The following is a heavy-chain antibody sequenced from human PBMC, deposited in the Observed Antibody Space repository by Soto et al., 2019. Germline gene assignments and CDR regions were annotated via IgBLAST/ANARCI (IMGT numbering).Heavy chain of an antibody. Sequence: ASVKVSCKASGYTFTSYYMHWVRQAPGQGLEWMGIINPSGGSTSYAQKFQGRVTMTRDTSTSTVYMELSSLRSEDTAVYYCAGGVLGYCSSTSCYLDYGGRETRVTVS. CDR3: AGGVLGYCSSTSCYLDY. J-gene: IGHJ4*02. CDR2: INPSGGST. CDR1: GYTFTSYY. V-gene: IGHV1-46*01. D-gene: IGHD2-2*01.